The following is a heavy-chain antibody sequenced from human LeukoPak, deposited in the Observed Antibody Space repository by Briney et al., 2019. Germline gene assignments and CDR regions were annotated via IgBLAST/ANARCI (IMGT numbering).Heavy chain of an antibody. CDR1: RFTFPNYA. D-gene: IGHD3-3*01. CDR2: ISGYGAST. J-gene: IGHJ4*02. CDR3: VRDFRFLEDY. Sequence: GGSLRLSCAASRFTFPNYAMSWVRQAPGKGLQWVSYISGYGASTFYADSVKGRFTISRDNAKNSLYLQMNSLRAEDTAVYYCVRDFRFLEDYWGQGTLVTVSS. V-gene: IGHV3-23*01.